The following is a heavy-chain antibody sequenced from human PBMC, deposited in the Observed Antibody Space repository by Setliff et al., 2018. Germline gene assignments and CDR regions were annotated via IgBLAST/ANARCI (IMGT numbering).Heavy chain of an antibody. V-gene: IGHV4-59*11. J-gene: IGHJ3*02. CDR2: IHHSGST. Sequence: SETLSLTCTVSGVSITSHYWSWIRQPPGRALEWIGYIHHSGSTNYNPSLKSRVTLSMDTSRNHFSLNLTSLTAADTALYYCARDNIGPDALDIWGQGTMGTV. CDR1: GVSITSHY. CDR3: ARDNIGPDALDI.